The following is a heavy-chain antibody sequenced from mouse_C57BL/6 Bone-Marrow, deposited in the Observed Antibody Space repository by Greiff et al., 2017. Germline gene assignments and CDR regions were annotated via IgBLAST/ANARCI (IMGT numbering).Heavy chain of an antibody. J-gene: IGHJ3*01. CDR3: APVYYSNSWFAY. Sequence: VQLQQSGPELVKPGASVKMSCKASGYTFTDYNMHWVKQSHGKSLEWIGYINPNNGGTSYNQKFKGKATLTVNKSSSTAYMELRSLTSEDSAVYYCAPVYYSNSWFAYWGQGTLVTVSA. V-gene: IGHV1-22*01. CDR1: GYTFTDYN. D-gene: IGHD2-5*01. CDR2: INPNNGGT.